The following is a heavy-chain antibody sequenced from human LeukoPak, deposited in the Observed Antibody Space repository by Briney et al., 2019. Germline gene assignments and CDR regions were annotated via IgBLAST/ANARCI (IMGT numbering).Heavy chain of an antibody. D-gene: IGHD1-14*01. CDR2: IYYSGST. Sequence: PSETLSLTCTVSGGSISSSSYYWGWIRQPPGKGLEWIGSIYYSGSTNYNPSLKSRVTISVDTSKNQFSLKLSSVTPADPAVYHGAREVYPSSNYTDVWGKGTPVTVSS. V-gene: IGHV4-39*07. CDR1: GGSISSSSYY. CDR3: AREVYPSSNYTDV. J-gene: IGHJ6*03.